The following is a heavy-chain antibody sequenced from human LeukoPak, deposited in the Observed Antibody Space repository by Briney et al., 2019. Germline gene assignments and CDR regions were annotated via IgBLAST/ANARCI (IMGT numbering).Heavy chain of an antibody. Sequence: GGSLRLSCAASGFTFSSYAMSWVRQAPGKGLEWVSSISGSGGTTYYEDSVKGRFTISRDNSKNTLYLQMNSLRAEDTAVYYCAKSQRLYFYDNSGPDVFDIWGQGTMVTVSS. J-gene: IGHJ3*02. D-gene: IGHD3-22*01. CDR2: ISGSGGTT. V-gene: IGHV3-23*01. CDR1: GFTFSSYA. CDR3: AKSQRLYFYDNSGPDVFDI.